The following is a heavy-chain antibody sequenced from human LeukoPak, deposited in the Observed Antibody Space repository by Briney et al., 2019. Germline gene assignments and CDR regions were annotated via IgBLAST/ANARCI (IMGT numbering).Heavy chain of an antibody. CDR3: ARDGEYSSGSDDFDI. J-gene: IGHJ3*02. D-gene: IGHD6-19*01. V-gene: IGHV1-69*06. CDR2: IIPIFGTA. Sequence: GASVKVSCKASGYTFTGYYMHWVRQAPGQGLEWMGGIIPIFGTANYAQRFQGRVTITADKSTSTAYMDLSSLRSEDTAVYYCARDGEYSSGSDDFDIWGQGTMVTVSS. CDR1: GYTFTGYY.